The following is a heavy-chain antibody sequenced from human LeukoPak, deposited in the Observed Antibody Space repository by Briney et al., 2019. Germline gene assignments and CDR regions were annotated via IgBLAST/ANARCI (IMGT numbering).Heavy chain of an antibody. D-gene: IGHD2-21*02. CDR3: AREGCGGDACYFDY. J-gene: IGHJ4*02. CDR1: GGSISSYY. CDR2: IYYSGST. Sequence: SETLSLTCTVSGGSISSYYWSWIRQPPGEGLVWIGYIYYSGSTNYNPSLKSRVTISVDTSKNQFSLKLSSVTAADTAVYYCAREGCGGDACYFDYWGQGTLVTVSS. V-gene: IGHV4-59*01.